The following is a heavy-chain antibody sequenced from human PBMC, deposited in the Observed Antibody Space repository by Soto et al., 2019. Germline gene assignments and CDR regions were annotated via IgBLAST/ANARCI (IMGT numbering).Heavy chain of an antibody. CDR3: ARTYDNSGPNSGGYSFDI. V-gene: IGHV4-59*01. CDR2: IYYSGST. Sequence: SETLSLTCTVSGGSISSYYWSWIRQPPGKGLEWIGYIYYSGSTNYNPSLKSRTTISVDTSKNQYSLKLDSVTAADTAVYYCARTYDNSGPNSGGYSFDIWGQGTMVIVSS. D-gene: IGHD3-22*01. CDR1: GGSISSYY. J-gene: IGHJ3*02.